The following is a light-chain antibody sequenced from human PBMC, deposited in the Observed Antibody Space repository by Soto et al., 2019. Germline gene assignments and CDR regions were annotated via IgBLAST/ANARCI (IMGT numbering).Light chain of an antibody. CDR2: GAS. J-gene: IGKJ1*01. V-gene: IGKV3-20*01. CDR3: QQYGSSGT. Sequence: EIVMTQSPATLSVSPGERATLSCRASQTVSSARLAWFQQKPGQAPRLLIYGASNRATGIPDRFSGSGSGTDFTLTISRLEPEDFAVYYCQQYGSSGTFGQGTKVDI. CDR1: QTVSSAR.